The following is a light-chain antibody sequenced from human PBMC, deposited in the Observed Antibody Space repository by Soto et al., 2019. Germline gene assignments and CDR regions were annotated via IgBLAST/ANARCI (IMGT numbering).Light chain of an antibody. CDR3: QQYYDWPIT. J-gene: IGKJ5*01. Sequence: EIVLTQSPGTLSLSPGERVILSCRASQSVASSFLAWYQQRPGQAPRLLIYGASTRAAGIPARFSGSGSGTDFTLTISSLQSEDFAIYYCQQYYDWPITFGQGTRLEIK. CDR2: GAS. V-gene: IGKV3-15*01. CDR1: QSVASSF.